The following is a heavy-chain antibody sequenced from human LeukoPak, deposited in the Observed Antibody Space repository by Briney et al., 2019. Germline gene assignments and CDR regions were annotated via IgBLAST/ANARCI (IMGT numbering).Heavy chain of an antibody. CDR2: IYSGGST. V-gene: IGHV3-66*01. D-gene: IGHD6-13*01. Sequence: RPGGSLRLSCAASEFSVGSNYMSWVRQAPGKGLEWVSIIYSGGSTYYADSVKGRFTISRDNSKNTLYLQMNSLRAEDTAVYYCAKAAKAGGGTIAAAGRKYFDYWGQGTLVTVSS. CDR3: AKAAKAGGGTIAAAGRKYFDY. CDR1: EFSVGSNY. J-gene: IGHJ4*02.